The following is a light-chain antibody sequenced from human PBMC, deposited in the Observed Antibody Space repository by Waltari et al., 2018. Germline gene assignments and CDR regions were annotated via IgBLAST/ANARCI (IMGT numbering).Light chain of an antibody. CDR1: SSDVGGYNH. J-gene: IGLJ3*02. V-gene: IGLV2-11*01. CDR3: CSYAGSYTRV. Sequence: QSALTQPRSVSGSPGQSVTISCTGTSSDVGGYNHVPWYQPHPGKAPKLMIYDVSKRPSGVPDRFSGSKSGNTASLTISGLQAEDEADYYCCSYAGSYTRVFGGGTKLTVL. CDR2: DVS.